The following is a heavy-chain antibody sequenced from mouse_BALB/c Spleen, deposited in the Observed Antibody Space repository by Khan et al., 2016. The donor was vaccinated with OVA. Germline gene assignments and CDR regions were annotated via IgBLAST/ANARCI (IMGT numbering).Heavy chain of an antibody. Sequence: VQLQQSGAELAKPGASVKMSCKASGYTFVNYWILWVRQRPGQGLEWIGYINPSIAYTENNQNFKDKATLTADNSSSTAYMQLNSLTSDDSAVYYGARRGLRWDFDYGGQGTTLTVSS. D-gene: IGHD1-1*01. V-gene: IGHV1-7*01. CDR2: INPSIAYT. CDR1: GYTFVNYW. CDR3: ARRGLRWDFDY. J-gene: IGHJ2*01.